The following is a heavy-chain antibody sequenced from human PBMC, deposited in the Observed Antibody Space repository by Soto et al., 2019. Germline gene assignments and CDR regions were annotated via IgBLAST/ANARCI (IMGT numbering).Heavy chain of an antibody. V-gene: IGHV3-23*01. D-gene: IGHD2-21*02. Sequence: EVQLLESGGGLVQPGGSLRLSCAASGLTFSNYGMTWVRPAPGKGLEWVSAISGSGDTYNVDSLKGRFTISRDNSKSTLFLQMNNLRDEDTAVYYCATYGGDSGGFEYFKHWGQGTLVTVSS. CDR1: GLTFSNYG. CDR3: ATYGGDSGGFEYFKH. CDR2: ISGSGDT. J-gene: IGHJ1*01.